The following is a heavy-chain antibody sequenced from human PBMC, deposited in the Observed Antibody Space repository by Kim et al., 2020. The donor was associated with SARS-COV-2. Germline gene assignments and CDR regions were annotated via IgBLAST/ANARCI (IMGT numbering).Heavy chain of an antibody. Sequence: TNYAQRFQGRVTMTRETSISTAYMELSRLRSDDTAVYYCARGPGAVAGDYWGQGTLVTVSS. D-gene: IGHD6-19*01. CDR2: T. J-gene: IGHJ4*02. CDR3: ARGPGAVAGDY. V-gene: IGHV1-2*02.